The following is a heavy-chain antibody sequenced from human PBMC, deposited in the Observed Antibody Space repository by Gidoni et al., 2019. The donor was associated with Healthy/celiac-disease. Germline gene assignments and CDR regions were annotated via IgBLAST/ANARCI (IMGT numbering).Heavy chain of an antibody. CDR2: ISWNSGSI. V-gene: IGHV3-9*01. J-gene: IGHJ4*02. D-gene: IGHD6-13*01. Sequence: EVQLVESGGGLVQPGRSLRLSCAASGFTFDDYAMHWVRQAPGKGLEWVSGISWNSGSIGYADSVKGRFTISRDNAKNSLYLQMNSLRAEDTALYYCAKVSAAAGIMVSYFDYWGQGTLVTVSS. CDR1: GFTFDDYA. CDR3: AKVSAAAGIMVSYFDY.